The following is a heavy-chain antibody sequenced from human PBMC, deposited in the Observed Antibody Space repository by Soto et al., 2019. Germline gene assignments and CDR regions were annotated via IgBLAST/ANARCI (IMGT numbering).Heavy chain of an antibody. CDR3: ERVHVMVLAGSTFDY. J-gene: IGHJ4*01. V-gene: IGHV4-38-2*01. CDR1: GYSLSSGSY. D-gene: IGHD2-2*01. CDR2: IYHGGTT. Sequence: SETLSLTCSVSGYSLSSGSYWGWIRQPPGKGPEWIASIYHGGTTFYNPSLKSRVTLSVDTSKNHYSLKLRSVTAADTAVYYCERVHVMVLAGSTFDYWCPGIMVT.